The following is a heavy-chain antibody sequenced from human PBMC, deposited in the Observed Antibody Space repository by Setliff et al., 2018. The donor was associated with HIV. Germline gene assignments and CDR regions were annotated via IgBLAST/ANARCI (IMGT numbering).Heavy chain of an antibody. CDR2: IYHSGTT. J-gene: IGHJ4*02. Sequence: PSETLSLTCAVSGGSIRSSNWWSWVRQPPGKGLEWIGYIYHSGTTNYSPSLNSRATISVDTSKNSFSLRLSSVTAADTAVYYCARVNALIRAPFDYWGQGALVTVS. CDR3: ARVNALIRAPFDY. CDR1: GGSIRSSNW. V-gene: IGHV4-4*02.